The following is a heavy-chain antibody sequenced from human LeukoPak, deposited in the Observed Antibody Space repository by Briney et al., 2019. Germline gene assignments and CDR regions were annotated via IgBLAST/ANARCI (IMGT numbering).Heavy chain of an antibody. J-gene: IGHJ6*02. V-gene: IGHV3-30*18. D-gene: IGHD6-19*01. CDR3: AKGEASGWSYYYYGMDV. CDR2: ISYDGSNK. Sequence: PGGSLRLSCAASGFTFSSYGMHWVRQAPGKGLEWVAVISYDGSNKYYADSVKGRFTISRDNSKNTLYLQMNSLRAEDTAVYYCAKGEASGWSYYYYGMDVWGQGTTVTVSS. CDR1: GFTFSSYG.